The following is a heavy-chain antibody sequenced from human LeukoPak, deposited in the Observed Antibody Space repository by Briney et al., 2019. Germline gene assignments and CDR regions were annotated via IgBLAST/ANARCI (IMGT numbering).Heavy chain of an antibody. Sequence: GGSLRLSCAASGFTFSSYNMNWVRQAPGKGLEWVSSISRSGSYIYYADSVKGRFTISRDNAKNSLFLQVNSLRAEDTAVFYCARDCGSHDAFDIWGQGTMVTGSS. V-gene: IGHV3-21*01. CDR3: ARDCGSHDAFDI. CDR2: ISRSGSYI. CDR1: GFTFSSYN. D-gene: IGHD1-26*01. J-gene: IGHJ3*02.